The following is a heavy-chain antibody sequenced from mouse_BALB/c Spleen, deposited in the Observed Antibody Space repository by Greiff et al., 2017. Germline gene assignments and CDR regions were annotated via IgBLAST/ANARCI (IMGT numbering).Heavy chain of an antibody. D-gene: IGHD1-1*01. CDR2: ISYSGST. J-gene: IGHJ2*01. CDR3: ARRNYGSSYHYFDY. Sequence: EVQLQESGPGLVKPSQSLSLTCTVTGYSITSDYAWNWIRQFPGNKLEWMGYISYSGSTSYNPSLKSRISITRDTSKNQFFLQLNSVTTEDTATYYCARRNYGSSYHYFDYWGQGTTLTVSS. CDR1: GYSITSDYA. V-gene: IGHV3-2*02.